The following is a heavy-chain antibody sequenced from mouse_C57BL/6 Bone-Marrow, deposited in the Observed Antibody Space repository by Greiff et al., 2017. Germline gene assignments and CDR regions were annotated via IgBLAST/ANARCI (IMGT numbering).Heavy chain of an antibody. CDR2: ISPGNSDT. CDR1: GYTFTSYW. J-gene: IGHJ3*01. CDR3: TSAFYYCGSSPWFAY. Sequence: EVQLQQSGPVLARPGASVKMSCKTSGYTFTSYWMHWVKQRPGQGLEWIGAISPGNSDTSYNQKFKGKAKLTAVTAASTAYMELSSLTNEDSAVYYCTSAFYYCGSSPWFAYWGQGTLVTVSA. V-gene: IGHV1-5*01. D-gene: IGHD1-1*01.